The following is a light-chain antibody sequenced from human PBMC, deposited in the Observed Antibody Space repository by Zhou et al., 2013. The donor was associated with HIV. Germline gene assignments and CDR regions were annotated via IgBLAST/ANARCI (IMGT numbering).Light chain of an antibody. V-gene: IGKV1-17*01. Sequence: DIQMTQSPSSLSASVGDRVTITCRASQSISSYLNWYQQKPGKAPKLLIYAASSLQSGVPSRFSGSGSGTEFTLTISSLQPEDFATYYCLQHNSYPRTF. CDR1: QSISSY. CDR2: AAS. CDR3: LQHNSYPRT. J-gene: IGKJ1*01.